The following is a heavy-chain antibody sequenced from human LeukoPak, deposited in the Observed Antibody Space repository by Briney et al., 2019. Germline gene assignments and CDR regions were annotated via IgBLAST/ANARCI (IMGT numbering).Heavy chain of an antibody. CDR3: AKVNWGSAGGMDV. V-gene: IGHV3-30-3*01. Sequence: GRSLRLSCAASGFTFSSYAMHWVRQAPGKGLEWVAVISYDGSNKYYADSVKGRFTISRDNSKNTLYLQMNSLRAEDTAVYYCAKVNWGSAGGMDVWGQGTTVTVSS. D-gene: IGHD7-27*01. J-gene: IGHJ6*02. CDR2: ISYDGSNK. CDR1: GFTFSSYA.